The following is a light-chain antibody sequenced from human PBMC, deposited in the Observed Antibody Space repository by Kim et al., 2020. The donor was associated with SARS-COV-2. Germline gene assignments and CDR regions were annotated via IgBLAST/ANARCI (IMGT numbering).Light chain of an antibody. J-gene: IGLJ1*01. Sequence: GQSITISCTGTSSDVGGYNYVSWYQQHPGKAPKLIIYDVSNRPSGVSNRFSGSKSGNTASLTISGLQAEDEADYYCSSYTSSRTLVFGTGTKVTVL. CDR3: SSYTSSRTLV. CDR1: SSDVGGYNY. CDR2: DVS. V-gene: IGLV2-14*03.